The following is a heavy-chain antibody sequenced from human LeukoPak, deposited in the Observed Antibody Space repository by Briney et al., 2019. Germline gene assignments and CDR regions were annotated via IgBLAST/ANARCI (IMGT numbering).Heavy chain of an antibody. V-gene: IGHV3-30*02. CDR1: GFTFSSYG. CDR3: AKVRNATVRRVAGFDP. J-gene: IGHJ5*02. CDR2: IRYDGSNK. Sequence: PGGSLRLSCAASGFTFSSYGMHWVRQAPGRGLEWVAFIRYDGSNKYYADSVKGRFTISRDNSKNTLYLQMNSLRAEDTAVYYCAKVRNATVRRVAGFDPWGQGTLVTVSS. D-gene: IGHD3-10*01.